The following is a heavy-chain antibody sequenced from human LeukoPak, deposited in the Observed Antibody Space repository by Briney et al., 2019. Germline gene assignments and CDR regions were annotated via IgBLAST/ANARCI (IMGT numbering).Heavy chain of an antibody. CDR3: ATEVTD. CDR2: INPNSGGT. D-gene: IGHD5-18*01. J-gene: IGHJ4*02. V-gene: IGHV1-2*02. Sequence: ASVKLSCTASGYTFSGYYMHWVRQAPGQGLEWMGWINPNSGGTKYAQKFQGRVTMTRDTSISTAYMELSRLRSDDTAVYYCATEVTDWGQGTLVTVSS. CDR1: GYTFSGYY.